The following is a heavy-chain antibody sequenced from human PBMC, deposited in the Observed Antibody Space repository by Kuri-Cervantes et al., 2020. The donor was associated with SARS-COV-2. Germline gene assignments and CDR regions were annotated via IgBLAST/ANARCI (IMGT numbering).Heavy chain of an antibody. D-gene: IGHD6-13*01. CDR3: ASVAAAGGLDY. V-gene: IGHV3-23*01. J-gene: IGHJ4*02. Sequence: GESLKISCAASGFTFSSYAMSWVRQAPGKGLEWVSAISGSGSTIYYADSVKGRFTISRDNAKNSLYLQMNSLRAEDTAVYYCASVAAAGGLDYWGQGTLVTVSS. CDR2: ISGSGSTI. CDR1: GFTFSSYA.